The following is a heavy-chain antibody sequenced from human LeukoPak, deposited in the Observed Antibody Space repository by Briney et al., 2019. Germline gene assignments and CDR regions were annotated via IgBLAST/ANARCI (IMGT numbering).Heavy chain of an antibody. CDR3: AREDQAHGDYVY. CDR1: GDTFTSYY. CDR2: INPSSGST. D-gene: IGHD4-17*01. J-gene: IGHJ4*02. Sequence: ASVKVSCKASGDTFTSYYMHWVRQAPGQGLEWMGIINPSSGSTIYAQKFQGRVTMTRDMSTSTVYMELSSLRSEDTAVYYCAREDQAHGDYVYWGQGTLVTVSS. V-gene: IGHV1-46*01.